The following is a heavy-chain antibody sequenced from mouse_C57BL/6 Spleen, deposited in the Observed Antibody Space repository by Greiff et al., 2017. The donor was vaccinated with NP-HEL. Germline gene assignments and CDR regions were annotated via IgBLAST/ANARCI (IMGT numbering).Heavy chain of an antibody. D-gene: IGHD2-3*01. CDR2: IHPNSGST. V-gene: IGHV1-64*01. Sequence: VKLQESGAELVKPGASVKLSCKASGYTFTSYWMHWVKQRPGQGLEWIGMIHPNSGSTNYNEKFKSKATLTVDKSSSTAYMQLSSLTSEDSAVYYCARSGDGYFFYYAMDYWGQGTSVTVSS. CDR1: GYTFTSYW. J-gene: IGHJ4*01. CDR3: ARSGDGYFFYYAMDY.